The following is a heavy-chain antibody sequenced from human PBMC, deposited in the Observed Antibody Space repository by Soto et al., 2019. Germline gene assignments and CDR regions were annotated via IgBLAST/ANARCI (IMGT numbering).Heavy chain of an antibody. CDR3: VPLQPSTIRGRPGMDV. V-gene: IGHV1-69*01. J-gene: IGHJ6*02. D-gene: IGHD4-4*01. Sequence: QVQLLQSGAEVRKPGSSVRVSCKASGGTLGSYAITWLRQAPGKGFEWMGGFIPIFGITNYAQRFEDRLTITADESTSTVYMELSSLTYDDTAVYYCVPLQPSTIRGRPGMDVWGQGTTITVSS. CDR2: FIPIFGIT. CDR1: GGTLGSYA.